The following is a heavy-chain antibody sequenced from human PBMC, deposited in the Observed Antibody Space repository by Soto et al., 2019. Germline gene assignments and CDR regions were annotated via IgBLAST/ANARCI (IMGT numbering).Heavy chain of an antibody. J-gene: IGHJ4*02. Sequence: GGSLRLSCAASGFTFSSYAMSWVRQAPGKGLEWVSAISGSGGSTYYADSVKGRFTISRDNSKNTLYLQMNSLRAEDTAVYYCAKDKEINWGPPNYFDDWGQGTLVTVSS. CDR1: GFTFSSYA. V-gene: IGHV3-23*01. CDR2: ISGSGGST. D-gene: IGHD7-27*01. CDR3: AKDKEINWGPPNYFDD.